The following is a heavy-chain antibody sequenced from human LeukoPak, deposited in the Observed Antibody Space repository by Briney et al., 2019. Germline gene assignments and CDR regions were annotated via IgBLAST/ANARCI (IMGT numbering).Heavy chain of an antibody. CDR3: ARLREIPVFGVVTKSTSYSDY. Sequence: GGSLRLSCAASGFTFSTYWMSWVRQAPGKGLELVANIKQDRSEKYYVDSVKGRFTISRDNAKNSLYLQMNSLRAEDTAVYYCARLREIPVFGVVTKSTSYSDYWGQGTLVTVSS. CDR2: IKQDRSEK. CDR1: GFTFSTYW. J-gene: IGHJ4*02. D-gene: IGHD3-3*01. V-gene: IGHV3-7*01.